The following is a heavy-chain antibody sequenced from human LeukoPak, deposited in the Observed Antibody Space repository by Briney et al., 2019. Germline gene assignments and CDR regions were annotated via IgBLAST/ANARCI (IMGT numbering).Heavy chain of an antibody. J-gene: IGHJ4*02. CDR1: GYSFTSYW. CDR3: ARHKNHGGPAPPTHKDIAAAEHCDY. V-gene: IGHV5-51*01. CDR2: IYPGDSDT. Sequence: GESLKISCKGSGYSFTSYWIGWVRQMPGKGLEWMGIIYPGDSDTRYSPSFQGQVTISADKSISTAYLQWSSLKASDTAMYYCARHKNHGGPAPPTHKDIAAAEHCDYWGQGTLVTVSS. D-gene: IGHD6-13*01.